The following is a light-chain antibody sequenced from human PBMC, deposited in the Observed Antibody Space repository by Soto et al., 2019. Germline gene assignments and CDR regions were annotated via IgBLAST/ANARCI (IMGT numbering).Light chain of an antibody. V-gene: IGLV1-47*01. Sequence: QSVLSQPPSTPGAPGQRVTISCSGARSNIGSNYVYWYQQFPGTAPKLLISRNNERPSGVPDRFSGSKSGTSASLAISGLRSEDEADYYCAAWDDSLTTGVFGTGTKVTVL. CDR3: AAWDDSLTTGV. J-gene: IGLJ1*01. CDR2: RNN. CDR1: RSNIGSNY.